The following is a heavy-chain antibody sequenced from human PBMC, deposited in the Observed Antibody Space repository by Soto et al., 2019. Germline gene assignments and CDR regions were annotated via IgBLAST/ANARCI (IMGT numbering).Heavy chain of an antibody. CDR2: VSTSDDRT. Sequence: GASVKVSCKTSGYTFTAYGLAWLRQAPGQRPEWMGWVSTSDDRTNYARKFQGRVTMTTDRSTTTTSMELRSLGTDDTAVYYCARELNTESSAYYSFAFWGQGTLVTVSS. CDR3: ARELNTESSAYYSFAF. J-gene: IGHJ4*02. D-gene: IGHD3-22*01. CDR1: GYTFTAYG. V-gene: IGHV1-18*01.